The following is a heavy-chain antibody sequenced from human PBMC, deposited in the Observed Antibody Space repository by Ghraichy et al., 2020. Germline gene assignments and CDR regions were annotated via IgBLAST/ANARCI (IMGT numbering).Heavy chain of an antibody. Sequence: GESLNISCAASGFSFSSYAMSWVRQAPGKGLEWVSAISGSGGDTYYADSVKGRFTISRDSSKYTLYLQMNSLRAEDTAVYYCAKDTSSWYESDYWGQGTLVTVSS. D-gene: IGHD6-13*01. CDR2: ISGSGGDT. CDR3: AKDTSSWYESDY. CDR1: GFSFSSYA. J-gene: IGHJ4*02. V-gene: IGHV3-23*01.